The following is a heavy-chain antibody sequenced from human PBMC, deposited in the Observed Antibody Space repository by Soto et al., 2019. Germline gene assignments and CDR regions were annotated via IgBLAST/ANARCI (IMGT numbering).Heavy chain of an antibody. CDR1: GGTFSSYA. Sequence: GASVKVSCKASGGTFSSYAISWVRQAPGQGLEWMGGIIPIFGTANYAQKFQGRVTITADESTSTAYMELSSLRSEDTAVYYCARDGITMVRGIYYYYGMDVWGQGTTVTVSS. D-gene: IGHD3-10*01. J-gene: IGHJ6*02. V-gene: IGHV1-69*13. CDR2: IIPIFGTA. CDR3: ARDGITMVRGIYYYYGMDV.